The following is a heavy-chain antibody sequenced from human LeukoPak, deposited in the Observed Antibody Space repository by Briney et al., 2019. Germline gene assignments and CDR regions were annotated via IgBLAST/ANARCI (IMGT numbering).Heavy chain of an antibody. V-gene: IGHV3-9*01. CDR1: GFSFDDFG. CDR2: ISWNSGSL. J-gene: IGHJ4*02. CDR3: AKDGSPSSYYYDSSGHYYQDY. Sequence: AGGSLRLSCAASGFSFDDFGMHWVRQAPGKGLEWVSGISWNSGSLGYADSVKGRFTISRDNAKNSLYLQMNSLRAEDTALYYCAKDGSPSSYYYDSSGHYYQDYWGRGTLVTVSS. D-gene: IGHD3-22*01.